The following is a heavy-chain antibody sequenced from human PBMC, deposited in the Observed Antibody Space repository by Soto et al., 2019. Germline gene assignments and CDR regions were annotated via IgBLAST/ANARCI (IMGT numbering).Heavy chain of an antibody. J-gene: IGHJ4*02. V-gene: IGHV4-39*01. CDR2: IYYSGST. D-gene: IGHD6-13*01. CDR1: GGSISSSSYY. CDR3: ASIAAAGTVCLDY. Sequence: SETLSLTCTVSGGSISSSSYYWGWIRQPPGKGLEWIGSIYYSGSTYYNPSLKSRVTISVDTSKNQFSLKLSSVTAADTAVYYCASIAAAGTVCLDYWGQGTLVTVSS.